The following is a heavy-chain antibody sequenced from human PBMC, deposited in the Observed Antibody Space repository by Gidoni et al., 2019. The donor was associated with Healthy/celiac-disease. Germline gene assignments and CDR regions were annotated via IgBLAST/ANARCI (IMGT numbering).Heavy chain of an antibody. D-gene: IGHD4-17*01. V-gene: IGHV1-3*01. Sequence: QVQLVQSGAEVKKPGASVKVSCKASGYTFTSYAMHWVRQAPGQRLEWMGWINAGNGNTKYSQKFQGRVTITRDTSASTAYMELSSLRSEDTAVYYCARGRSNGDFFFDYWGQGTLVTVSS. J-gene: IGHJ4*02. CDR2: INAGNGNT. CDR1: GYTFTSYA. CDR3: ARGRSNGDFFFDY.